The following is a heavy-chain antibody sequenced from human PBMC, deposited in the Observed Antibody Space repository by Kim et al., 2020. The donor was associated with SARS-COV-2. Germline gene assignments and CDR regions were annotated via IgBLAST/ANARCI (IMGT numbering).Heavy chain of an antibody. V-gene: IGHV3-53*01. D-gene: IGHD2-21*02. CDR2: IYTGATT. Sequence: GGSLRLSCAASGFFVSNTYLSWVRQAPGKGLEWVSVIYTGATTYYADSVRGRFTTSRDNSRNTVYLQMNSLRAEDTAVYYCARLGPVTANYYYGMDVWG. J-gene: IGHJ6*02. CDR3: ARLGPVTANYYYGMDV. CDR1: GFFVSNTY.